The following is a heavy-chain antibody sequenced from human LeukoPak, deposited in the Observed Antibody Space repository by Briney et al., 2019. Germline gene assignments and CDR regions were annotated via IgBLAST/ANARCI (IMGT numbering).Heavy chain of an antibody. CDR1: GGSFSGYY. Sequence: SETLSLTCAVYGGSFSGYYWSWIRQPLGKGLEWIGEINHSGSTNYNPSLKSRVTISVDTSKNQFSLKLSSVTAADTAVYYCKLVTASDAFDIWGQGTMVTVSS. V-gene: IGHV4-34*01. CDR3: KLVTASDAFDI. D-gene: IGHD2-21*02. CDR2: INHSGST. J-gene: IGHJ3*02.